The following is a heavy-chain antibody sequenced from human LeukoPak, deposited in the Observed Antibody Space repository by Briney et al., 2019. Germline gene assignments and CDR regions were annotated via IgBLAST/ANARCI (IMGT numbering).Heavy chain of an antibody. D-gene: IGHD1-26*01. CDR2: IYATGST. CDR3: ARQGYTASYHFLDF. J-gene: IGHJ4*02. Sequence: KTSETLSLTCDVSGDFIRSYWWGWVRQPAGKGLEWIGRIYATGSTKFNPSLKSRLTMSMDTSTNQLSLKLSLKLTSVTAADTAVYFCARQGYTASYHFLDFWSQGTLVTVSP. CDR1: GDFIRSYW. V-gene: IGHV4-4*07.